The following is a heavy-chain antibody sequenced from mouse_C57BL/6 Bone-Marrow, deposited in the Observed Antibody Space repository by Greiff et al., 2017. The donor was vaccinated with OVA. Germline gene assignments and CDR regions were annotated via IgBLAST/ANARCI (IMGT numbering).Heavy chain of an antibody. V-gene: IGHV7-3*01. D-gene: IGHD1-1*01. CDR2: IRNKANGYTT. J-gene: IGHJ1*03. CDR3: ARYYYGSPDWYFDV. Sequence: EVMLVESGGGLVQPGGSLSLSCAASGFTFTDYYMSWVRQPPGKALEWLGFIRNKANGYTTESSASVKGRFTISRDNSQSILYLQMNALRAEDSATYYCARYYYGSPDWYFDVWGTGTTVTVSS. CDR1: GFTFTDYY.